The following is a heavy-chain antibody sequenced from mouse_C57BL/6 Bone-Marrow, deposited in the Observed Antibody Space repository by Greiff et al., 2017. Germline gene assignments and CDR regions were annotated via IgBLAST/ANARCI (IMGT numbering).Heavy chain of an antibody. CDR3: ARGFTTVRYRYFDV. D-gene: IGHD1-1*01. CDR1: GYTFTSYW. Sequence: QVQLKQPGAELVKPGASVKLSCKASGYTFTSYWMHWLKQRPGQGLEWIGMIHPNSGSTNYNEKFKSKATLTVDKSSSTAYMQLSSLTSEDSAVYYCARGFTTVRYRYFDVWGTGTTVTVSS. CDR2: IHPNSGST. J-gene: IGHJ1*03. V-gene: IGHV1-64*01.